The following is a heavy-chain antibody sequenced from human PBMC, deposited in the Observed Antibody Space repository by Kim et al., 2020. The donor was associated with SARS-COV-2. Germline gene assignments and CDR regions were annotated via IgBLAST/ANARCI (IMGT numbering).Heavy chain of an antibody. CDR3: ARDHIPLGGRTYSGYDLEV. CDR2: IIPIFGTA. CDR1: GGTFSSYA. D-gene: IGHD5-12*01. J-gene: IGHJ4*02. Sequence: SVKVSCKASGGTFSSYAISWVRQAPGQGLEWMGGIIPIFGTANYAQKFQGRVTITADESTSTAYMELSSLRSEDTAVYYCARDHIPLGGRTYSGYDLEVWGQGTLVTVSS. V-gene: IGHV1-69*13.